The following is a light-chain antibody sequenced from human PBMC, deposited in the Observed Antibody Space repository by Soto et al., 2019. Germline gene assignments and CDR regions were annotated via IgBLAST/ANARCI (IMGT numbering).Light chain of an antibody. V-gene: IGKV4-1*01. CDR2: WAS. Sequence: DIVMTQSPDSLAVSLGERATINCKSSQSVLYSSINKNYLAWYQQRPGQPPKLLIYWASTRESGVPDRFSGSGSGTDFTLTISSLQAEDVAVYYCHQYYSTPFTFGPGTKVDI. CDR1: QSVLYSSINKNY. CDR3: HQYYSTPFT. J-gene: IGKJ3*01.